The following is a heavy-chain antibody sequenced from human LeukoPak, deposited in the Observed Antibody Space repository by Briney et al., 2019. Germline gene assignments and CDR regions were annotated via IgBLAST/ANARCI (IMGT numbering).Heavy chain of an antibody. Sequence: KSGGSLRLSCAASGFTFSDYYMSWIRQAPGKGLEWVSYISSSGSTIYYADSVKGRFTISRDNAKNPLYLQMNSLRAEDTAVYYCATHYYGSGSYPFDYWGQGTLVTVSS. J-gene: IGHJ4*02. D-gene: IGHD3-10*01. CDR2: ISSSGSTI. CDR3: ATHYYGSGSYPFDY. V-gene: IGHV3-11*01. CDR1: GFTFSDYY.